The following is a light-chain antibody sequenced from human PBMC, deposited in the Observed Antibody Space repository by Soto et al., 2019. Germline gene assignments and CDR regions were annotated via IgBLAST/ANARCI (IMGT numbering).Light chain of an antibody. CDR3: SSYTSSSTPVV. CDR2: EVT. V-gene: IGLV2-14*01. J-gene: IGLJ2*01. CDR1: GSDVGAYNY. Sequence: QSALTQPASVSGSPGQSITISCTGSGSDVGAYNYVSWYQQHPDKAPKLLIFEVTNRPSGVSDRFSGSKSGNTASLTISSLQAEDEAEYYCSSYTSSSTPVVFGGRTKLTVL.